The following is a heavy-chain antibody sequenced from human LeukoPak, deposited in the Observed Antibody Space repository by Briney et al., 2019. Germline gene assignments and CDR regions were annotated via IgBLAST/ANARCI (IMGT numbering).Heavy chain of an antibody. D-gene: IGHD6-13*01. Sequence: ASVKVSCKASGYTFTGYYMHWVRQAPGQGLEWIGWINPNSGGTNYAQKFQGRVTMTRDTSISTAYMELRRLRSDGTAVYYCARDRWQQLDWFDPWGQGTLVTVSS. V-gene: IGHV1-2*02. CDR3: ARDRWQQLDWFDP. CDR1: GYTFTGYY. CDR2: INPNSGGT. J-gene: IGHJ5*02.